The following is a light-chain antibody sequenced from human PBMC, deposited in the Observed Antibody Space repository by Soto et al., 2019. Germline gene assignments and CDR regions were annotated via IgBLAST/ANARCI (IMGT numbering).Light chain of an antibody. CDR1: SSDVGGYNY. V-gene: IGLV2-14*01. CDR3: SSYTSSRTPYV. CDR2: DVS. J-gene: IGLJ1*01. Sequence: QSVLTQPASVSGSPGQSITISCTGTSSDVGGYNYVSWYQQHPGKAPKLMIYDVSNRPSGVSNRFSGSKSGNTASLTISGLQAEDEADYYCSSYTSSRTPYVFGTGNKVTVL.